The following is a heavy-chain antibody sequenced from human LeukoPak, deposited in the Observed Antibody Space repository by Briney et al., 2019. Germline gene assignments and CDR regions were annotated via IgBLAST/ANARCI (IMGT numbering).Heavy chain of an antibody. V-gene: IGHV3-9*01. J-gene: IGHJ6*03. Sequence: PGGSLRLSCAASGFTFDDYAMHWVRQAPGKGLEWVSGISWNSGSIGYADSVKGRFTISRDNSKNTLYLQMNSLRAEDTAVYYCVGIVPPSGYYYYYYMDVWGKGTTVTVSS. CDR3: VGIVPPSGYYYYYYMDV. CDR2: ISWNSGSI. D-gene: IGHD2/OR15-2a*01. CDR1: GFTFDDYA.